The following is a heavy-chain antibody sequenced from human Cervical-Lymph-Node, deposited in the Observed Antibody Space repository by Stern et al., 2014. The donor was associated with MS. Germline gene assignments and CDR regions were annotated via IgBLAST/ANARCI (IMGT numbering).Heavy chain of an antibody. CDR1: GYTFSKNW. CDR3: ARPPPRRSSNDPNFGLDV. CDR2: IYPGDSDT. D-gene: IGHD6-6*01. Sequence: VQLVQSGAEVKKPRDSLKISCKGSGYTFSKNWIAWVRQMPGKGLEWMGIIYPGDSDTRYSPSFQGQGPMSADKPLNPAYLQWTGLKASDTAIYYGARPPPRRSSNDPNFGLDVWGQGTTVTVSS. V-gene: IGHV5-51*04. J-gene: IGHJ6*02.